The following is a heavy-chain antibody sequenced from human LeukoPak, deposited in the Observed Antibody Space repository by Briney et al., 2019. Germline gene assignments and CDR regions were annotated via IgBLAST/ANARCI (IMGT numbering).Heavy chain of an antibody. J-gene: IGHJ4*02. CDR2: ISGASRSI. Sequence: GGSLRLSCAASGFTFSTYSMNWVRQAPGKGLEWVSSISGASRSIYYAESVRGRFTISRDNAKNSLYLQMNSLGAEDTAVYYCARPLAGLIAAAWDYWGQGSLVTVSS. D-gene: IGHD6-13*01. CDR3: ARPLAGLIAAAWDY. V-gene: IGHV3-21*01. CDR1: GFTFSTYS.